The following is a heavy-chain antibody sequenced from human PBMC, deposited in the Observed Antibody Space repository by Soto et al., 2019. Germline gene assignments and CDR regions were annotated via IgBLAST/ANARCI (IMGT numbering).Heavy chain of an antibody. Sequence: PSETLSLTCTVSGGSISNYYWSWIRQPPGNELEWIAYIYYNGITNYNPSLKSRVTISVYTSTYRFPLTLSPVTDAKTALYYCARGRRYYDDNTGPFHFERCGQGPRGTASS. CDR1: GGSISNYY. CDR3: ARGRRYYDDNTGPFHFER. V-gene: IGHV4-59*01. D-gene: IGHD3-22*01. J-gene: IGHJ4*02. CDR2: IYYNGIT.